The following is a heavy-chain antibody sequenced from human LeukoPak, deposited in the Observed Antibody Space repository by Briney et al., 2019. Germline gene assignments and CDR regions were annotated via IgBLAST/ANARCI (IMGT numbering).Heavy chain of an antibody. CDR1: GGSISSYY. CDR3: ARNIVVVPADIPDYYYYYMDV. CDR2: IYYSGST. D-gene: IGHD2-2*01. Sequence: SETLSLTCTVSGGSISSYYWSWIRQPPGKGLEWIGYIYYSGSTNYNPSLKSRVTISVDTSKNQYSLKLSSVTAADTAVYYCARNIVVVPADIPDYYYYYMDVWGKGTTVTVSS. V-gene: IGHV4-59*01. J-gene: IGHJ6*03.